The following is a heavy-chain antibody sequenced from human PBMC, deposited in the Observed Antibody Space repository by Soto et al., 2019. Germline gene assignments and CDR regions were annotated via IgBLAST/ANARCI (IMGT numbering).Heavy chain of an antibody. CDR1: GHLFNNHW. V-gene: IGHV5-51*01. Sequence: GESLKISCKGPGHLFNNHWIGWVRQTPGKGLEWMGLIFTRDSETKTSPSFQGHVSFSVDNSINTVYLQWTSLKTTDTGIYFCARGYFDSGHGYDLWGQRTLVTGSS. CDR2: IFTRDSET. D-gene: IGHD3-10*01. J-gene: IGHJ5*02. CDR3: ARGYFDSGHGYDL.